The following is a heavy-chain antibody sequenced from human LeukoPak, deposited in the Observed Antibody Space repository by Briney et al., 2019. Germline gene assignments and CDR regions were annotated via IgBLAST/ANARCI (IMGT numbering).Heavy chain of an antibody. CDR1: GGSISSYY. D-gene: IGHD1-26*01. V-gene: IGHV4-59*01. CDR2: IYYSGST. CDR3: ARGPYSGSYEFDY. J-gene: IGHJ4*02. Sequence: PSETLSLTXTVSGGSISSYYWSWIRQPPGKGLEWIGYIYYSGSTNYNPSLKSRVTISVDTSKNQFSLKLGSVTAADTAVYYCARGPYSGSYEFDYWGQGTLVTVSS.